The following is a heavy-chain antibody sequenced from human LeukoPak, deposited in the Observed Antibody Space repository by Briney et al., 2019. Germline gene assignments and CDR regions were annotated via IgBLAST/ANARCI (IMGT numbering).Heavy chain of an antibody. CDR3: ASVDYGDSTTDY. CDR2: IYYSGST. CDR1: GGSISSSSYY. J-gene: IGHJ4*02. D-gene: IGHD4-17*01. V-gene: IGHV4-39*07. Sequence: SETLSLTCTVSGGSISSSSYYWGWIRQPPGKGLEWIGSIYYSGSTYYNSSLKSRVTISVDTSKNQFSLKLSSVTAADTAVYYCASVDYGDSTTDYWGQGTLVTVSS.